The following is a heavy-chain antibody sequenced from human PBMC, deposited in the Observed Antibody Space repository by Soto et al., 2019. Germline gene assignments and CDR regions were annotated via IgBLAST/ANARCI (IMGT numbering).Heavy chain of an antibody. J-gene: IGHJ4*02. CDR2: ISGSGGST. D-gene: IGHD3-22*01. Sequence: LRLSCAASGFTFSSYAMSWVRQAPGKGLEWVSAISGSGGSTYYADSVKGLFTISRDNSKNTLYLQMNSLRAEDTAVYYCAKDLLSGITMIVVVINLYFDYWGQGTLVTVS. CDR3: AKDLLSGITMIVVVINLYFDY. V-gene: IGHV3-23*01. CDR1: GFTFSSYA.